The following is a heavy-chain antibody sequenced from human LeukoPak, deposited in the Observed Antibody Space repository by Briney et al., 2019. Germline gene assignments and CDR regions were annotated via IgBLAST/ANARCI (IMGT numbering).Heavy chain of an antibody. Sequence: PRASVKVSCKASGYIFTSYGISWVRQAPGQGLEWMGWISVYNGNTNYPQRLQGRVTVTTDTSTTTAYMELRSLRSDDTAVYYCARDINGYYYDSHGYYPTDLWGQGTLVTVSS. V-gene: IGHV1-18*01. CDR2: ISVYNGNT. CDR3: ARDINGYYYDSHGYYPTDL. J-gene: IGHJ5*02. CDR1: GYIFTSYG. D-gene: IGHD3-22*01.